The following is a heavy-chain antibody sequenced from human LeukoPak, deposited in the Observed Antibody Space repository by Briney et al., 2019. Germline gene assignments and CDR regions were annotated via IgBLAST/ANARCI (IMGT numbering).Heavy chain of an antibody. CDR3: ARDGGYNWNDVWRRTDYYYYYMDV. CDR2: IHYSGST. D-gene: IGHD1-20*01. J-gene: IGHJ6*03. Sequence: SETLSLTCTVSGGSISSSSYYWAWIRQPPGKGLEWIGSIHYSGSTYYNPSLKSRVTMSVDTSKKKCSLNLSSVTAADTAVYYCARDGGYNWNDVWRRTDYYYYYMDVWGKGTTVTVSS. V-gene: IGHV4-39*07. CDR1: GGSISSSSYY.